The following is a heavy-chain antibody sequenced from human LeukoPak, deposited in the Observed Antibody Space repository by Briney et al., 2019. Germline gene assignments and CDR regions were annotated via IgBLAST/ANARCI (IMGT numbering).Heavy chain of an antibody. CDR1: GGTFSSYA. Sequence: GASVKVSCKASGGTFSSYAISWVRQAPGQGLEWMGGIIPIFGTANYAQKFQGRVTITADESTSTAYMELSSLRSEDTAVYYCARVELHYYDSSPNYYYYMDVWGKGTTVTISS. D-gene: IGHD3-22*01. CDR3: ARVELHYYDSSPNYYYYMDV. J-gene: IGHJ6*03. CDR2: IIPIFGTA. V-gene: IGHV1-69*13.